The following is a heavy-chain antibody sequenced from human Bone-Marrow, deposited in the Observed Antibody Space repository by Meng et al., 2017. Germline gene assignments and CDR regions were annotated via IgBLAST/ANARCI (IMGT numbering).Heavy chain of an antibody. V-gene: IGHV3-21*01. Sequence: GESLKISCAASGFTFSSYTMNWVRQAPGKGLEWVSYITGSSSYISYADSVKGRFTIPRDNAKNSLYHQMNSLRVGDTARYYCALGSARSPFDYWGQGTLVTVSS. D-gene: IGHD3-10*01. J-gene: IGHJ4*02. CDR2: ITGSSSYI. CDR1: GFTFSSYT. CDR3: ALGSARSPFDY.